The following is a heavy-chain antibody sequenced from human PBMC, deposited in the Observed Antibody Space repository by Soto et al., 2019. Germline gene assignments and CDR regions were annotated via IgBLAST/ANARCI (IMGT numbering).Heavy chain of an antibody. V-gene: IGHV1-18*01. Sequence: ASVKVSCKASGYTFTSYGISWVRQAPGQGLEWMGWISAYNGNTNYAQKLQGRVTLTTDTSTSTVYMELGSLRSDDTAVYYCARVELRYYYAGRGEFGYWGQGTLVTVSS. CDR2: ISAYNGNT. D-gene: IGHD3-22*01. J-gene: IGHJ4*02. CDR3: ARVELRYYYAGRGEFGY. CDR1: GYTFTSYG.